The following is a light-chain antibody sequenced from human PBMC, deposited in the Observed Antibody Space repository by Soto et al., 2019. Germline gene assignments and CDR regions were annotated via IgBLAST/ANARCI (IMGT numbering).Light chain of an antibody. CDR1: QTISRW. CDR3: QQYHTSWT. Sequence: DIPMTQSPSTLSASVGDRVTITCRASQTISRWLAWYQQKPGKAPNLLIHDGFSLESGVPSRFSGSGSGTEFTLTITSLQPDDFATYYCQQYHTSWTFGQGTRVEI. CDR2: DGF. V-gene: IGKV1-5*01. J-gene: IGKJ1*01.